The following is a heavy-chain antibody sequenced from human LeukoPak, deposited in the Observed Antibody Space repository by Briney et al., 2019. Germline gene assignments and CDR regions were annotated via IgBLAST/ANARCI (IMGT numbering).Heavy chain of an antibody. Sequence: SETLSLTCAVSGGSISSGGYSWSWIRQPPGKGLEWIGYIYHSGSTYYNPSLKSRVTISVDRSKNQFSLKLSSVTAADTAVYYCARWASENMVRGVIIFGNWFDPWGQGTLVTVSS. V-gene: IGHV4-30-2*01. J-gene: IGHJ5*02. CDR2: IYHSGST. CDR1: GGSISSGGYS. D-gene: IGHD3-10*01. CDR3: ARWASENMVRGVIIFGNWFDP.